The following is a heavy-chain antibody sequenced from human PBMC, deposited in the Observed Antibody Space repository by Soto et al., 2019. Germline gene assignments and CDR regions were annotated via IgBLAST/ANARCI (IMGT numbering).Heavy chain of an antibody. CDR2: ISYDGGNK. J-gene: IGHJ6*03. Sequence: GGSLRLSCAASGFTFSSYGMHWVRQAPGKGLEWVAVISYDGGNKYYADSVKGRFTISRDNSKNTLYLQMNSLRAEDTAVYYCAKVLRTMVRGVLANYYYMEVWGKGTTVTVSS. CDR1: GFTFSSYG. CDR3: AKVLRTMVRGVLANYYYMEV. V-gene: IGHV3-30*18. D-gene: IGHD3-10*01.